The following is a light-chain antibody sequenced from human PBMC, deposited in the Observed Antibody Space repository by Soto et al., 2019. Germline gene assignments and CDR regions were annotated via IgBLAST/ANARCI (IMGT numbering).Light chain of an antibody. Sequence: EIVLTQAPDTLSLSPGERATLSCRASQSVISSYLAWYQQKPGQAPRLLMYGASSRATGTPDRFSGSVSGTDFTLTISRLEPEDFAVYYCQQYGSSPLTFGGGTKVDIK. CDR1: QSVISSY. CDR3: QQYGSSPLT. V-gene: IGKV3-20*01. CDR2: GAS. J-gene: IGKJ4*01.